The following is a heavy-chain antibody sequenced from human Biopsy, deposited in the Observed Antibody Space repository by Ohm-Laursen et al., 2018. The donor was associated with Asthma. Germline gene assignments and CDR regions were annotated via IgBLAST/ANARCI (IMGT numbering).Heavy chain of an antibody. D-gene: IGHD2-21*02. J-gene: IGHJ6*02. Sequence: SLRLSCSASGFRFPIYGMHWVRQGPGKGPEWVALISYDGRETGYVDSVKGRFTISRDNFRNTVHLQMSSLRPEDSAVYYCTRDRFYNSVTSESFYYGLDVWGQGTTATVSS. CDR1: GFRFPIYG. CDR3: TRDRFYNSVTSESFYYGLDV. V-gene: IGHV3-30*03. CDR2: ISYDGRET.